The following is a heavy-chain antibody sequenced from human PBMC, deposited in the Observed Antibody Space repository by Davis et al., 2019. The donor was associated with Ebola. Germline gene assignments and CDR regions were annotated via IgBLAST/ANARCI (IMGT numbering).Heavy chain of an antibody. Sequence: ASVQVSCKASGYTFTSYGISWVRQAPGQGLEWMGIINPSGGSTSYAQKFQGRVTMTRDTSTSTVYMELSSLRSEDTAVYYCARGLAARYYYDYDGMDVWGQGTTVTVSS. CDR3: ARGLAARYYYDYDGMDV. J-gene: IGHJ6*02. D-gene: IGHD6-6*01. CDR2: INPSGGST. V-gene: IGHV1-46*03. CDR1: GYTFTSYG.